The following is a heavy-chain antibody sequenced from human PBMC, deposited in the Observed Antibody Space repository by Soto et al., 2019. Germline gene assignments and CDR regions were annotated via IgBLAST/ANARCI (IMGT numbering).Heavy chain of an antibody. CDR1: GFSFSSHA. CDR3: ARDGQNLAPYAFDM. J-gene: IGHJ3*02. CDR2: IWYDGSNR. Sequence: ESGGGVVQPGMSLRLSCATSGFSFSSHAMHWVRQAPGKGLEWVAQIWYDGSNRYYADSMRGRFTISRDFFKNTAFLQMDSLRAEDTAVYYCARDGQNLAPYAFDMWGQGTLVTVSS. V-gene: IGHV3-33*01.